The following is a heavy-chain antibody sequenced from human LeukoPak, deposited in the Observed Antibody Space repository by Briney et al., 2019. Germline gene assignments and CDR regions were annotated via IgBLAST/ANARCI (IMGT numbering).Heavy chain of an antibody. V-gene: IGHV1-8*01. D-gene: IGHD3-22*01. J-gene: IGHJ3*02. CDR3: ARDYYYDSSGQGGDDAFDI. Sequence: ASVRVSCKASGYTFTSYDINWVRQATGQGHEWMGWMNPNSGNTGYAQKFQGRVTMTRNTSISTAYMELSSLRSEDTAVYYCARDYYYDSSGQGGDDAFDIWGQGTMVTVSS. CDR2: MNPNSGNT. CDR1: GYTFTSYD.